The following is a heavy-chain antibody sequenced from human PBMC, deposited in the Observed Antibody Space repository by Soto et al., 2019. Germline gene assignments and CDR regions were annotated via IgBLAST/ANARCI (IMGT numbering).Heavy chain of an antibody. J-gene: IGHJ4*02. D-gene: IGHD2-2*01. CDR3: AKMPLKFEGSDFDY. Sequence: EVQVLDSGGGLVQPGGSLRLSCAASGFTFTNYPMAWVRQAPAKGLEWVSTISGSGGSTFYADSVKGRFTISRDNSKNTVYLQMNSLRVEDTAVYYCAKMPLKFEGSDFDYWGQGTLVTVSS. CDR1: GFTFTNYP. CDR2: ISGSGGST. V-gene: IGHV3-23*01.